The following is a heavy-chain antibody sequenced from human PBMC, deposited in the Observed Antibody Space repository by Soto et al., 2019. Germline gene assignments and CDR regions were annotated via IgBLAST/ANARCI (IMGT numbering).Heavy chain of an antibody. Sequence: EVQLLESGGGLVQPGGSLRLSCAASGFTFSSYAMSWVRQAPGQGLEWVSAISGSGGTTYYADSVKGRFTISRDNSENTLYLKMNSLRAEDTAVYYCAKDRGYSGYDNWFESWGQGTLVTVSS. V-gene: IGHV3-23*01. CDR2: ISGSGGTT. CDR3: AKDRGYSGYDNWFES. CDR1: GFTFSSYA. J-gene: IGHJ5*01. D-gene: IGHD5-12*01.